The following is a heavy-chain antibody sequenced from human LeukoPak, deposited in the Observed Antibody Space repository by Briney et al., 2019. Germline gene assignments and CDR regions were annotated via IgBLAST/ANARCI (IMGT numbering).Heavy chain of an antibody. J-gene: IGHJ4*02. CDR2: INTNTGNP. Sequence: ASVKVSCKASGYTFTDYAMNWVRRAPGQGLEWMGWINTNTGNPTYAPDFTGRFVFSLDTSVSTAYLQIRSLKANDTAVYYCAREGISGYGGAFDNWGQGSLVTVSS. V-gene: IGHV7-4-1*02. D-gene: IGHD5-12*01. CDR3: AREGISGYGGAFDN. CDR1: GYTFTDYA.